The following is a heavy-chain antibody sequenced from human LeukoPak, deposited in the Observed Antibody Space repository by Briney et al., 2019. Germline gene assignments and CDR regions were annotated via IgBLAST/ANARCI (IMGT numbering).Heavy chain of an antibody. D-gene: IGHD2-2*01. CDR2: ISSSSSTI. Sequence: GESLRLSCAASGFTFSSYWMHWVRQAPGKGLEWVSYISSSSSTIYYADSVKGRFTISRDNAKNSLYLQMNSLRAEDTAVYYCVCASGPSSLWGFDPWGQGTLVTVSS. V-gene: IGHV3-48*01. J-gene: IGHJ5*02. CDR3: VCASGPSSLWGFDP. CDR1: GFTFSSYW.